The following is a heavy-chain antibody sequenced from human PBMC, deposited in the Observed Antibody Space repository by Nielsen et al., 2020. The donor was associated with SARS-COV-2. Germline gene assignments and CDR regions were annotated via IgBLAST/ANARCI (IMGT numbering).Heavy chain of an antibody. D-gene: IGHD4-11*01. V-gene: IGHV1-2*06. CDR2: IDPHSGGT. CDR3: ARGDYSNPNY. Sequence: ASVKVSCKASGYTFTGYSMHWVRQAPGQGPEWMGRIDPHSGGTTYAQKFQGRVTMTRDTSINTAYMELTRLRSDDTAVYYCARGDYSNPNYWGQGSLVTVSS. J-gene: IGHJ4*02. CDR1: GYTFTGYS.